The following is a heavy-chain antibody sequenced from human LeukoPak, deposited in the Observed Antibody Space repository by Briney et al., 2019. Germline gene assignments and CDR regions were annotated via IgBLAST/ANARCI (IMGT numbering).Heavy chain of an antibody. Sequence: SETLSLTCAVYGGSFSGYYWSWIRQPPGKGLEWIGEINHSGSTNYNPSLKSRVTISVDTSKNQFSLKLSSVTAADTAIYYCARDSGWFDPWGQGTLVTVSS. V-gene: IGHV4-34*01. CDR1: GGSFSGYY. CDR2: INHSGST. D-gene: IGHD6-25*01. J-gene: IGHJ5*02. CDR3: ARDSGWFDP.